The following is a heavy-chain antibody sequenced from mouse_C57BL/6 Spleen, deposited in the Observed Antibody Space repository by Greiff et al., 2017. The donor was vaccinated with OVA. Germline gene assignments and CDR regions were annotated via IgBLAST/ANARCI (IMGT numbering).Heavy chain of an antibody. CDR3: ASLNWDWYAMDY. V-gene: IGHV1-19*01. Sequence: SGPVLVKPGASVKMSCKASGYTFTDYYMNWVKQSHGKSLEWIGVINPYNGGTSYNQKFKGKATLTVDKSSSTAYMELNSLTSEDSAVYYCASLNWDWYAMDYWGQGTSVTVSS. CDR1: GYTFTDYY. CDR2: INPYNGGT. D-gene: IGHD4-1*01. J-gene: IGHJ4*01.